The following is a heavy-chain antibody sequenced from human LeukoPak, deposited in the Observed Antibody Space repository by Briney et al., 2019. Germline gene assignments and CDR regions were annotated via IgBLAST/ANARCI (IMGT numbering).Heavy chain of an antibody. V-gene: IGHV3-33*06. CDR3: AKDAQRGFDYSNSLDN. Sequence: GRSLSLSCATPGFTFSHYGMHWVRQAPGKGLEWAAVIWSDGSNRYDGDPVKGRFTISRDNFQRTVYLQMNSLRAEDTAVYYCAKDAQRGFDYSNSLDNWGQGTLVTVSS. D-gene: IGHD4-11*01. J-gene: IGHJ4*02. CDR2: IWSDGSNR. CDR1: GFTFSHYG.